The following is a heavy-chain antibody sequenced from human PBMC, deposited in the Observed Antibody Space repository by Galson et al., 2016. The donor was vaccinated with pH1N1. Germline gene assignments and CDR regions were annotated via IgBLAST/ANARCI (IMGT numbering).Heavy chain of an antibody. V-gene: IGHV3-23*01. J-gene: IGHJ6*02. D-gene: IGHD2-2*01. CDR3: AKDIGYCSSTSCQYYYYYGMDV. CDR2: ISGSGGST. CDR1: GFTFSSYA. Sequence: SRRLSCAASGFTFSSYAMSWVRQAPGKGLEWVSAISGSGGSTYYADSVKGRFTISRDNSKNTLYLQMNSLRAEDTAVYYYAKDIGYCSSTSCQYYYYYGMDVWGQGTTVTVSS.